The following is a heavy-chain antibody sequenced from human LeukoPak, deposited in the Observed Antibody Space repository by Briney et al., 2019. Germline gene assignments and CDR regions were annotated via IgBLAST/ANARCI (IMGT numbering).Heavy chain of an antibody. CDR1: GYTFTSYY. J-gene: IGHJ4*02. Sequence: GASVKVSCKASGYTFTSYYMHWVRQAPGQGLEWMGIINPSGGSTSYAQKFQGRVTMTRDTSTSTVYMELSSLRSEDTALYYCAKGSRGYSSGWYFDYWGQGTLVTVSS. D-gene: IGHD6-19*01. CDR3: AKGSRGYSSGWYFDY. CDR2: INPSGGST. V-gene: IGHV1-46*01.